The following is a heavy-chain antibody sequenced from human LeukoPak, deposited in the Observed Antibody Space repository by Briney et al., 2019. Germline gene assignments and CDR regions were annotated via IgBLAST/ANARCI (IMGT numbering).Heavy chain of an antibody. V-gene: IGHV4-39*01. CDR1: GDSISSSSFY. Sequence: SETLSLTCTVSGDSISSSSFYWARHPPPPGQGLECIGSIRYTGTTFYNPTRKSRITISVDTSHSQFSLRLGPVAASDTAVYYCARRDVGATIDYWGQGTLVTVSS. CDR2: IRYTGTT. CDR3: ARRDVGATIDY. D-gene: IGHD1-26*01. J-gene: IGHJ4*02.